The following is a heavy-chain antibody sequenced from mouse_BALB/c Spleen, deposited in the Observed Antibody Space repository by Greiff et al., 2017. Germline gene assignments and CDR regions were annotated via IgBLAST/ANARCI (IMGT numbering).Heavy chain of an antibody. V-gene: IGHV5-17*02. CDR1: GFTFSSFG. CDR2: ISSGSSTI. J-gene: IGHJ2*01. D-gene: IGHD2-1*01. CDR3: ARYDYGTYFDY. Sequence: EVKLVESGGGLVQPGGSRKLSCAASGFTFSSFGMHWVRQAPEKGLEWVAYISSGSSTIYYADTVKGRFTISRDNPKNTLFLQMTSLRSEDTAMYYCARYDYGTYFDYWGQGTTLTVSS.